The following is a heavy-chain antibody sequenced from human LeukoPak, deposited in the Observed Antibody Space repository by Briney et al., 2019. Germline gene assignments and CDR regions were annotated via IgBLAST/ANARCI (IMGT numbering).Heavy chain of an antibody. D-gene: IGHD6-13*01. CDR1: GYTFTSYD. V-gene: IGHV1-8*03. Sequence: GSVQVSCKASGYTFTSYDINWVRQATGQGREWMGWMNPNSGNTGYAQRFQGRVTITRNTSIRTAYMELSSLRSEDTAVCYCARDCVYSRTFYDAFDIWGEGTMVTVSS. CDR3: ARDCVYSRTFYDAFDI. CDR2: MNPNSGNT. J-gene: IGHJ3*02.